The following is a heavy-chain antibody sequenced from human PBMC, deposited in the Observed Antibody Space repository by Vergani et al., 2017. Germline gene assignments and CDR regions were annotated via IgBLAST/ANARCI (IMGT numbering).Heavy chain of an antibody. D-gene: IGHD2-15*01. Sequence: QVQLVQSGAELKKPGASVSVSCKGSSHTFQTYGISWVRQAPGKGLEWMAWIRPYTGHTIYAQKFQDRVTMTADTSTNTAYMELRSLRSEDTALYYCARDGEGYCSGGSCHNWFDPWGQGTLVTVSS. CDR3: ARDGEGYCSGGSCHNWFDP. J-gene: IGHJ5*02. CDR1: SHTFQTYG. CDR2: IRPYTGHT. V-gene: IGHV1-18*01.